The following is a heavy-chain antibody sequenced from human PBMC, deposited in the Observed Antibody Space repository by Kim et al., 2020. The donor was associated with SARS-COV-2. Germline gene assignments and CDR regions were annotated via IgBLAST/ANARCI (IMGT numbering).Heavy chain of an antibody. V-gene: IGHV3-30*18. J-gene: IGHJ6*02. CDR2: ISYDGSNK. D-gene: IGHD3-10*01. Sequence: GGSLRLSCAASGFTFSSYGMHWVRQAPGKGLEWVAVISYDGSNKYYADSVKGRFTISRDNSKNTLYLQMNSLRAEDTAVYYCAKESGSGSYYAWTYYYGMDVWGQWTTVTVSS. CDR3: AKESGSGSYYAWTYYYGMDV. CDR1: GFTFSSYG.